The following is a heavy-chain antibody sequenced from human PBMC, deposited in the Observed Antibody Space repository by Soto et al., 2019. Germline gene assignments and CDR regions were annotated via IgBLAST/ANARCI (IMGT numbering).Heavy chain of an antibody. CDR1: GYTFTSYG. CDR3: VSDSGYCSGGSCSDWFDS. CDR2: ISAYNGNT. D-gene: IGHD2-15*01. V-gene: IGHV1-18*01. J-gene: IGHJ5*01. Sequence: ASVKLSCKASGYTFTSYGISWVRQAPGQGLEWMGWISAYNGNTNYAQKLQGRVTMTTDTSTSTAYMELRSLRSDDTAVYYCVSDSGYCSGGSCSDWFDSWGQGPLVTVS.